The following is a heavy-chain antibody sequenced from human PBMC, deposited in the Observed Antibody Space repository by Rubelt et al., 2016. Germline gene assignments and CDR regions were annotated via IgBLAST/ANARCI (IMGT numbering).Heavy chain of an antibody. J-gene: IGHJ4*02. Sequence: EVQLVESGGGLVQPGGSLRLSCAASGFTFSNYAMSWVRQAPGKGLEWVSAISGRGGTTYYADSVKGRFTISRDNSKNTLYLQMNSLRAEDTAVYYCARDLGSSPFDYWGQGTLVTVSS. CDR2: ISGRGGTT. V-gene: IGHV3-23*04. CDR3: ARDLGSSPFDY. D-gene: IGHD3-16*01. CDR1: GFTFSNYA.